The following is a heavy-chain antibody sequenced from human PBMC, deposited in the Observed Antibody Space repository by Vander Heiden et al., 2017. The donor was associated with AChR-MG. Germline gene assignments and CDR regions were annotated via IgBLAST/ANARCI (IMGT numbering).Heavy chain of an antibody. CDR2: ISSSSSYI. J-gene: IGHJ4*02. D-gene: IGHD2-15*01. CDR3: ARVYCSGGSCYSSFDY. Sequence: EVQLVESGGGLGKPGGPRRRACAAAGYTFSSYSMNWVRQAPGKWLEWVSSISSSSSYIYYADSVKGRFTISRDNAKNSLYLQMNSLRAEDTAVYYCARVYCSGGSCYSSFDYWGQGTLVTVSS. V-gene: IGHV3-21*01. CDR1: GYTFSSYS.